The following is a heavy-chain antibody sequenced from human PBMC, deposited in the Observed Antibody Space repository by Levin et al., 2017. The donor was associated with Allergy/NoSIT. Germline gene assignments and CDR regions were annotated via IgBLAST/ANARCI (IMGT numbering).Heavy chain of an antibody. V-gene: IGHV4-34*01. CDR1: GGSFSGYY. J-gene: IGHJ4*02. CDR2: INHSGST. Sequence: MTSETLSLTCAVYGGSFSGYYWSWIRQPPGKGLEWIGEINHSGSTNYNPSLKSRVTISVDTSKNQFSLKLSSVTAADTAVYYCASDSLDTDYYGSGSHFDYWGQGTLVTVSS. D-gene: IGHD3-10*01. CDR3: ASDSLDTDYYGSGSHFDY.